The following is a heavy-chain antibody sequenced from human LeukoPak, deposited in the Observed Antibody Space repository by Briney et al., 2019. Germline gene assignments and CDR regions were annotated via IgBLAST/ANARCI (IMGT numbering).Heavy chain of an antibody. V-gene: IGHV3-48*04. CDR2: ISSSGSTI. CDR3: AREGGYDYVKFGAFDI. Sequence: PGGSLRLSCAASGFTFSGYSMNWVRQAPGKGLERVSYISSSGSTIYYADSVKGRFTISRDNAKNSLYLQMNSLRAEDTAVYYCAREGGYDYVKFGAFDIWGKGTMVTVSS. J-gene: IGHJ3*02. CDR1: GFTFSGYS. D-gene: IGHD5-12*01.